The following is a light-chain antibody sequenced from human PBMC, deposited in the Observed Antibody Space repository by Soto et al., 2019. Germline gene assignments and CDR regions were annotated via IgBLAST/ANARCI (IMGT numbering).Light chain of an antibody. V-gene: IGKV1-39*01. J-gene: IGKJ4*01. Sequence: DIQMTQSPSSLSASVGDRVTITCRASQNIRTYSNWYQQTPGQAPKLLMYAVSSLQSGIPSRFSGSGSGTDFTLTISSLQPDDFATYCCQQSYITPLSFGGGTNVDIK. CDR3: QQSYITPLS. CDR2: AVS. CDR1: QNIRTY.